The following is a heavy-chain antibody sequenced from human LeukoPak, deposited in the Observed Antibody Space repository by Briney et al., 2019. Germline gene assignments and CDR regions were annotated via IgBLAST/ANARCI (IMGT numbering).Heavy chain of an antibody. V-gene: IGHV1-69*13. J-gene: IGHJ4*02. CDR1: VGSSRKFG. Sequence: ASVKVSCKASVGSSRKFGINWVRQAPGQGLEWMGGFIPVFGTTKIAQKFQGRMTFNADESTDTTYMEWSGLTSEDTAVYYCASVRRDAVVLTATPGSYYFDYWGQGTLVIVS. CDR2: FIPVFGTT. CDR3: ASVRRDAVVLTATPGSYYFDY. D-gene: IGHD2-21*02.